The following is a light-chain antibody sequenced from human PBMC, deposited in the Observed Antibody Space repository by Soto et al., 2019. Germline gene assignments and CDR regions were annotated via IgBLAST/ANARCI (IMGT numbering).Light chain of an antibody. Sequence: EIRITQSASSLSASVVGGLTITFGASQSIDTHLNWYQQHPGKAPNALIYEASNLQSGVPSRFSGSGSGTDFTLTISGLQPDDSATYYCHQTYSPPDTFGQGTKVDIK. CDR1: QSIDTH. V-gene: IGKV1-39*01. CDR2: EAS. CDR3: HQTYSPPDT. J-gene: IGKJ1*01.